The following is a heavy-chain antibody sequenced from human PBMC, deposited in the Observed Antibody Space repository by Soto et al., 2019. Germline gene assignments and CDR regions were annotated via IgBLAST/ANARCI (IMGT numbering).Heavy chain of an antibody. CDR2: ISAYNGNT. CDR3: ARNLFYDSSSYYYDYYYYGMDV. D-gene: IGHD3-22*01. V-gene: IGHV1-18*04. CDR1: GYTFTSYG. Sequence: ASVKVSCKASGYTFTSYGIIWVRRAPGQGLGWMGWISAYNGNTIYAQKVQSRVTKTTDTSTSSAYEELRSLTYNTTAVYYCARNLFYDSSSYYYDYYYYGMDVWGQGTTVTVSS. J-gene: IGHJ6*02.